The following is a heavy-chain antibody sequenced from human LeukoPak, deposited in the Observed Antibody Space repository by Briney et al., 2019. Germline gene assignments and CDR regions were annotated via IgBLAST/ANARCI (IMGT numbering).Heavy chain of an antibody. V-gene: IGHV1-69*13. CDR3: ASPYPYWATVTEY. CDR1: GGTFSSYA. Sequence: GASVTVSCKASGGTFSSYAISWVRQAPGQGLEWMGGIIPIFGTANYAQKFQGRVTITADESTSTAYMELSSLRSEDTAVYYCASPYPYWATVTEYWGQGTLVTVSS. CDR2: IIPIFGTA. J-gene: IGHJ4*02. D-gene: IGHD4-17*01.